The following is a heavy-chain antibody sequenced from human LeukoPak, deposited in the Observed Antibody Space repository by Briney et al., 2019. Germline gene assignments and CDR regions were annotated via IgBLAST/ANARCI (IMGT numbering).Heavy chain of an antibody. J-gene: IGHJ5*02. V-gene: IGHV3-48*04. CDR2: ISSSSSTT. CDR3: ARDLDGYNPGWFDP. Sequence: GGSLRLSCTASGFTFSDYWMTWVRQAPGKGLEWVSYISSSSSTTYYADSVKGRFTISRDDAKNSLYLQMNSLRAEDTAVYYCARDLDGYNPGWFDPWGQGTLVTVSS. D-gene: IGHD5-24*01. CDR1: GFTFSDYW.